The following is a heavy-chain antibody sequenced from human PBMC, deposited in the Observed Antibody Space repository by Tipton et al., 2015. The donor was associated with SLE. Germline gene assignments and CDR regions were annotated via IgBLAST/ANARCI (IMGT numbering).Heavy chain of an antibody. V-gene: IGHV1-18*01. CDR3: ASSHLYDSSGYFH. Sequence: QSGAEVKKPGESLKISCKASGGTFSSYAISWVRQAPGQGLEWMGWISAYNGNTNYAQKLQGRVTMTTDTSTSTAYMELRSLRSDDTAVYYCASSHLYDSSGYFHWGQGTLVTVSS. CDR1: GGTFSSYA. CDR2: ISAYNGNT. D-gene: IGHD3-22*01. J-gene: IGHJ4*02.